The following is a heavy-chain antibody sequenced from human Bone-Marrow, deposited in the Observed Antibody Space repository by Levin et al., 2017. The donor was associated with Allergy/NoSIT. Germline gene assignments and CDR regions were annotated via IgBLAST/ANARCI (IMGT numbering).Heavy chain of an antibody. D-gene: IGHD3-10*01. CDR1: GINFSDYY. V-gene: IGHV3-11*01. Sequence: PGGSLRLSCAASGINFSDYYMSWIRQAPGKGLEWVSLISSSGITKYYADSVKGRFTISRDNTEKSIYLQMDSLRAEDTAVYYCAPRDWFDPWGQGTLVTVSS. J-gene: IGHJ5*02. CDR3: APRDWFDP. CDR2: ISSSGITK.